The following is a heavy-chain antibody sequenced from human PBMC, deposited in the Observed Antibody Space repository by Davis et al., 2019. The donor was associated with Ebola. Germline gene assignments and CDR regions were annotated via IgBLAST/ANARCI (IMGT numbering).Heavy chain of an antibody. CDR3: ARDITMVQGPSLFDY. Sequence: AASVKVSCKSSGDSFRNYPFSWVRQAPGQGLEWMGWISAYNGNTNYAQRLQGRVTMTTDTSTSTAYMELRSLRSDDTAVYYCARDITMVQGPSLFDYWGQGTLVTVSS. V-gene: IGHV1-18*01. J-gene: IGHJ4*02. CDR2: ISAYNGNT. CDR1: GDSFRNYP. D-gene: IGHD3-10*01.